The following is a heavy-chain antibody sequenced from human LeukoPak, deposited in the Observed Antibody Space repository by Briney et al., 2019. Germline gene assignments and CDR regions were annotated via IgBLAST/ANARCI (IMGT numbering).Heavy chain of an antibody. D-gene: IGHD3-22*01. CDR2: ISYDGSNK. V-gene: IGHV3-30*18. CDR3: AKDQYYYDSSGSPPDY. Sequence: GGSLRLSCAASGFTFSSYGMHWVRRAPGKGLEWVAVISYDGSNKYYADSVKGRFTISRDNSKNTLYLQMNSLRAEDTAVYYCAKDQYYYDSSGSPPDYWGQGTLVTVSS. CDR1: GFTFSSYG. J-gene: IGHJ4*02.